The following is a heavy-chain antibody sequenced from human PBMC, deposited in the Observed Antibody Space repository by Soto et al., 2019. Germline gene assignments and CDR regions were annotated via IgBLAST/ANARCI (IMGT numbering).Heavy chain of an antibody. D-gene: IGHD3-22*01. V-gene: IGHV1-69*13. CDR1: GGTFSSYA. Sequence: VASVKVSCKASGGTFSSYAISWVRQAPGQGLEWMGGIIPIFGTANYAQKFQGRVTITADESTSTAYMELSSLRSEDTAVYYCARDLYHYDSSGYYYAYYFDYWGQGTLVTVSS. CDR3: ARDLYHYDSSGYYYAYYFDY. J-gene: IGHJ4*02. CDR2: IIPIFGTA.